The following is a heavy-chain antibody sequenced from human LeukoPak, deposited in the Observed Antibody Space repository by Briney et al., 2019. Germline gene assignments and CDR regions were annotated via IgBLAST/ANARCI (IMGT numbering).Heavy chain of an antibody. V-gene: IGHV3-48*04. CDR1: GFTFTSYT. CDR2: ISGNGGVI. D-gene: IGHD1-1*01. Sequence: QAGGSLRLSCAASGFTFTSYTMTWVRQAPGKGLEWLSYISGNGGVIQYADSVKGRFTISRDNAKNLLYLQMDSLRVEDTAIYYCARDPRTVRIWGQGTLVTVSS. CDR3: ARDPRTVRI. J-gene: IGHJ4*02.